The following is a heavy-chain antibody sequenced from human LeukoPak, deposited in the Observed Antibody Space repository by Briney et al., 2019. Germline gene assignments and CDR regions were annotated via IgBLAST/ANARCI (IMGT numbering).Heavy chain of an antibody. Sequence: GSLQLSCAASGFTFSSYSMNWVRQAPGKGLEWDSGITGNGGTTYYADSVKGRFTISRDNSKNTLYLQMNSLRAEDTAVYYCANDLGWIQLNLGRGQGTLVTVSS. CDR1: GFTFSSYS. CDR2: ITGNGGTT. V-gene: IGHV3-23*01. J-gene: IGHJ4*02. D-gene: IGHD5-18*01. CDR3: ANDLGWIQLNLG.